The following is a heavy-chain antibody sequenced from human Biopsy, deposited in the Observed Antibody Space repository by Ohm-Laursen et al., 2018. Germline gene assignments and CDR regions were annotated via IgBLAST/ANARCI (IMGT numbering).Heavy chain of an antibody. CDR2: ISLSGST. Sequence: PSDTLSLTCAVYGDSFTNYYWIWIRQPPGKGLEWIGEISLSGSTNYNPSLESRVTISVDASKNHFSLNLTSVTAADTAMYYCARGVGDASPYNWGQGTQVTVSS. CDR1: GDSFTNYY. D-gene: IGHD2-15*01. CDR3: ARGVGDASPYN. J-gene: IGHJ4*02. V-gene: IGHV4-34*01.